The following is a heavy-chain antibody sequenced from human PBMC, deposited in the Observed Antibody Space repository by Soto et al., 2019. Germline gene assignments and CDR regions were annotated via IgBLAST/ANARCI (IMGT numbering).Heavy chain of an antibody. Sequence: QVHLVQSGAEVKKPWASVKVSCKASGYTFTSYGISWVRQAPGQGLEWMGWISAYNDNANYAQRLQGRVTMTTDTSTSTAYLELRSLRSDDTAVYYCAREYSGTHRGALDMWVEVTMVTVSS. J-gene: IGHJ3*02. CDR3: AREYSGTHRGALDM. V-gene: IGHV1-18*01. CDR2: ISAYNDNA. D-gene: IGHD1-26*01. CDR1: GYTFTSYG.